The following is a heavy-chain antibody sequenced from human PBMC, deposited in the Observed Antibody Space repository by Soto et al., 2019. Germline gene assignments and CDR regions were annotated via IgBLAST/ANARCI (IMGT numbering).Heavy chain of an antibody. Sequence: GGSLGLSCVASRFTFRSYAMSWVRQAPGKWLEWVSGINPSGGSTFYADSVRGRFTISRDNAKNTLCLQMNSLRVDDTAKYYCVKEWTPRRAFDYWGQGXPVTVYS. V-gene: IGHV3-23*01. CDR1: RFTFRSYA. D-gene: IGHD5-12*01. CDR2: INPSGGST. J-gene: IGHJ4*02. CDR3: VKEWTPRRAFDY.